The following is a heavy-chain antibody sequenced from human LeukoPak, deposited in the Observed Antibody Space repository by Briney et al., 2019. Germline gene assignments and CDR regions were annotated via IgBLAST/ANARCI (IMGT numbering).Heavy chain of an antibody. V-gene: IGHV3-30-3*01. D-gene: IGHD1-14*01. Sequence: GGSLRLSCAASGVTFSSYAMHWVRQAPGKGLEWVAVISYDGSNKYYADSVKGRFTISRDNSKNTLYLQMNSLRAEDTAVYYCARARDHPNYLDYWGQGTLVTVSS. CDR3: ARARDHPNYLDY. CDR2: ISYDGSNK. CDR1: GVTFSSYA. J-gene: IGHJ4*02.